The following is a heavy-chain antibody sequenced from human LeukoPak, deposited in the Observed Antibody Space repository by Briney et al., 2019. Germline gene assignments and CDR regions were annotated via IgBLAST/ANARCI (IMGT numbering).Heavy chain of an antibody. D-gene: IGHD5-12*01. Sequence: PSETLSLTCTVSGGSISSNSYYWGWIRQPPGKGLKWIGSIYYSGSTYYNPSLKSRVTISVDTSKNQFSLKLSSVTAADTAVYYCARRALYSGYDFIFDYWGQGTLVTVSS. CDR1: GGSISSNSYY. V-gene: IGHV4-39*01. CDR3: ARRALYSGYDFIFDY. J-gene: IGHJ4*02. CDR2: IYYSGST.